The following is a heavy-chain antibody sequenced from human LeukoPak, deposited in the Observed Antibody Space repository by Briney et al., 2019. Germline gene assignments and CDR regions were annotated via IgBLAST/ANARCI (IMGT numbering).Heavy chain of an antibody. V-gene: IGHV3-9*01. CDR2: ISWNSGSI. CDR3: ARVLYDFWSGYPSYYFDY. J-gene: IGHJ4*02. D-gene: IGHD3-3*01. Sequence: GGSLRLSCAASGFTFDDYVMHWVRQAPGKGLEWVSGISWNSGSIGYADSVKGRFTISRDNAKNSLYLQMNSLRAEDTALYYCARVLYDFWSGYPSYYFDYWGQGTLVTVSS. CDR1: GFTFDDYV.